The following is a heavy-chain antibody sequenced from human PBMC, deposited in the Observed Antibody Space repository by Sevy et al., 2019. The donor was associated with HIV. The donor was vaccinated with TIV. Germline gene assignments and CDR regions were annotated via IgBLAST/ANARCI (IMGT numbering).Heavy chain of an antibody. CDR3: ARDNITPHTSMVTAFDI. CDR1: GYTFTGYY. D-gene: IGHD5-18*01. Sequence: AAVKVSCKTSGYTFTGYYMHWVGQAPGQGLERMGWINPNSGGTNYTQKFQGRVTMTRDTSISTAYMELSRLRSDDTAMYYCARDNITPHTSMVTAFDIWGQGTTVTVSS. V-gene: IGHV1-2*02. CDR2: INPNSGGT. J-gene: IGHJ3*02.